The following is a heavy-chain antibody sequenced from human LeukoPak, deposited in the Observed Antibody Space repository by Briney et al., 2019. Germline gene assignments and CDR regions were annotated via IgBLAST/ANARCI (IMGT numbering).Heavy chain of an antibody. CDR2: IYYSGSA. V-gene: IGHV4-59*11. J-gene: IGHJ4*02. Sequence: SETLSLTCTVSGGSISSHYWSWIRQPPGKGLEWIGYIYYSGSANYNPSLKSRVTISGDTSENQFSLKLSSVTAADSAVYYCASTYRYCSGGSCSYYFDYWGQGTLVTVSS. D-gene: IGHD2-15*01. CDR1: GGSISSHY. CDR3: ASTYRYCSGGSCSYYFDY.